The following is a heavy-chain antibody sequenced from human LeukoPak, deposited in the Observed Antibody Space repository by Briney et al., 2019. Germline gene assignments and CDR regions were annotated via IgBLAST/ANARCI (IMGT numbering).Heavy chain of an antibody. CDR1: GFTFSNSW. CDR3: ARNDV. Sequence: GGSLRLSCAASGFTFSNSWMSWVRQTPGRGLEWVGNIKPDGSEKDYVDSVNGRFTISRENAKNSLYIQMNSLRAEDPAVYYCARNDVWGRGTLVTVSS. J-gene: IGHJ2*01. CDR2: IKPDGSEK. V-gene: IGHV3-7*05.